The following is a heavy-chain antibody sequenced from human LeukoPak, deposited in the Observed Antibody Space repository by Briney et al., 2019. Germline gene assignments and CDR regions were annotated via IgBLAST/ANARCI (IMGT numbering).Heavy chain of an antibody. D-gene: IGHD2-2*01. CDR2: ISAYNGNT. V-gene: IGHV1-18*01. J-gene: IGHJ3*02. CDR1: GYTFTSYG. CDR3: ARDFVVEPAASSVDAFDI. Sequence: GASVKVSCKASGYTFTSYGISWVRQAPGQGLEWMGWISAYNGNTNYAQKLQGRVTMTTDTSTSTAYMELRSLRSDDTAVYYCARDFVVEPAASSVDAFDIWGQGTMVTVSS.